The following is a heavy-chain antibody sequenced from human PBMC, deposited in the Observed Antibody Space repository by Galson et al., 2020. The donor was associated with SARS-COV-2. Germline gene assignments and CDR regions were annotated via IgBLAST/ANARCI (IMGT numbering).Heavy chain of an antibody. Sequence: TWETLSLHCSVADDTMSSYYSSWIRQPHGKGLKRIGNINYNGRTSSNPTIRRRLTISVDLSKNQLYLKVTSVTAADTAVYYCARDPAPPYGDNYYYGMDVWGRGTTVTVSS. J-gene: IGHJ6*02. D-gene: IGHD4-17*01. CDR3: ARDPAPPYGDNYYYGMDV. CDR2: INYNGRT. CDR1: DDTMSSYY. V-gene: IGHV4-59*01.